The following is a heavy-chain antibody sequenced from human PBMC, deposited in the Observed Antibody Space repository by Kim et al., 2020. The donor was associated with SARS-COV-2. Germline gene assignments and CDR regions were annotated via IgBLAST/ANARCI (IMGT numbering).Heavy chain of an antibody. Sequence: SVKVSCKASGGTFSSYAISWVRQAPGQGLEWMGGIIPIFGTANYAQKFQGRVTITADESTSTAYMELSSLRSEDTAVYYCARSWASGDDSFYYYYGMDVWGQGTTVTVSS. CDR1: GGTFSSYA. V-gene: IGHV1-69*13. J-gene: IGHJ6*02. D-gene: IGHD4-17*01. CDR3: ARSWASGDDSFYYYYGMDV. CDR2: IIPIFGTA.